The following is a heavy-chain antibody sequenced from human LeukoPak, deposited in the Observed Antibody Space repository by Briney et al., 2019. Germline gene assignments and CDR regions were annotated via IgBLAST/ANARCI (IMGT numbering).Heavy chain of an antibody. CDR2: ISGSAGST. CDR1: GFAFSSYA. J-gene: IGHJ5*02. Sequence: GGSLRLSCAASGFAFSSYAMSWVRQAPGKGLEWVSTISGSAGSTNSADSVKGRFTISRDNSKNTLNLQMDSLRADDTAVYYCGKGPGYSVYDNLPHHWGQGTLVTVSS. CDR3: GKGPGYSVYDNLPHH. D-gene: IGHD5/OR15-5a*01. V-gene: IGHV3-23*01.